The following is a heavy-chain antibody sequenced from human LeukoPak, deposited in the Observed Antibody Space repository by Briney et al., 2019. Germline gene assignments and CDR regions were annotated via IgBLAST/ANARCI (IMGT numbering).Heavy chain of an antibody. CDR3: ARDDIRNYYYYGMDV. CDR1: GFTFSSYS. Sequence: GGSLRLSCAASGFTFSSYSMNWVRQAPGKELEWVSSISSSSSYIYYADSVKGRFTISRGNAKNSLYLQMNSLRAEDTAVYYCARDDIRNYYYYGMDVWGQGTTVTVSS. J-gene: IGHJ6*02. CDR2: ISSSSSYI. V-gene: IGHV3-21*01. D-gene: IGHD5-12*01.